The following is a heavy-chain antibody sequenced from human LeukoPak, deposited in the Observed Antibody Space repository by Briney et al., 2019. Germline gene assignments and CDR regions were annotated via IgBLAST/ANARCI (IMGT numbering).Heavy chain of an antibody. D-gene: IGHD3-3*01. J-gene: IGHJ6*03. V-gene: IGHV4-59*08. Sequence: LSETLSLTCTVSGASMNKYYWSWIRQPPGKGLGWIGYIHCGGNTNYSPSLKSRLTISVDRSNNQFSLSLTSVTAADTAVYYCARRSDLWSGFRSDSYYMDVWGNGTTVIVSS. CDR1: GASMNKYY. CDR2: IHCGGNT. CDR3: ARRSDLWSGFRSDSYYMDV.